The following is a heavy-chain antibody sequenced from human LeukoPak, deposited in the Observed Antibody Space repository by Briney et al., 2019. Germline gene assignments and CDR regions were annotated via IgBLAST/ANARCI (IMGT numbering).Heavy chain of an antibody. CDR2: ISSSSSTT. Sequence: PGGSLRLSCAASGFTFSSYSMNWVRQAPGKGLEWVSYISSSSSTTYYADSVKGRFTISRDNSKNTLYLQMNSLRAEDTATYYWAKGAYDILTAFDYWGQGTLVTESS. CDR3: AKGAYDILTAFDY. CDR1: GFTFSSYS. D-gene: IGHD3-9*01. V-gene: IGHV3-48*01. J-gene: IGHJ4*02.